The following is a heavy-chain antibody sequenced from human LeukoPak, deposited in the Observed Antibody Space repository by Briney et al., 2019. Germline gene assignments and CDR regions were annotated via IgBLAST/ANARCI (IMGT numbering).Heavy chain of an antibody. V-gene: IGHV4-39*07. CDR3: ARERTVDPYMDV. CDR1: GGSISSSSYY. Sequence: SETLSLTCTVSGGSISSSSYYWGWLRQPPGKGPEWIGRIYHSGSTYYNPSLKSRVTISVDTSKNQFSLKLSSVTAADTAVYYCARERTVDPYMDVWGKGTTVTVSS. CDR2: IYHSGST. D-gene: IGHD4-23*01. J-gene: IGHJ6*03.